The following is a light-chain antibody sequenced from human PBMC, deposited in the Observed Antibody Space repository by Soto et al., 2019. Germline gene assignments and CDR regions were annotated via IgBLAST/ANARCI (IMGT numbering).Light chain of an antibody. CDR2: GTS. J-gene: IGKJ2*01. V-gene: IGKV1-39*01. CDR1: QSITSY. CDR3: QQSNSFPYT. Sequence: DIQMTQSPSSLSASVGDRVTITCRASQSITSYLNWYQQKPGKAPKVLIYGTSTLQSEVPSRFSGSGSGTGFTLTISSLQPEDSATYYCQQSNSFPYTFGQGTKLEIK.